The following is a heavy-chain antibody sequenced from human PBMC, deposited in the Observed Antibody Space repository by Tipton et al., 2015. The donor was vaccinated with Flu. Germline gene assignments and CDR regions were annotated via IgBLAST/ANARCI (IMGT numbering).Heavy chain of an antibody. CDR1: GGSMSSQY. Sequence: TLFLTCYVSGGSMSSQYWSWIRQPPGKGLEWIGYIYNSGSTDFNPSLKSRVTISLDTAKNQFSLKLSSVTAADTAVYYCARAGSYYCLDYWGQGTLVTVSS. D-gene: IGHD1-26*01. V-gene: IGHV4-59*11. CDR3: ARAGSYYCLDY. J-gene: IGHJ4*02. CDR2: IYNSGST.